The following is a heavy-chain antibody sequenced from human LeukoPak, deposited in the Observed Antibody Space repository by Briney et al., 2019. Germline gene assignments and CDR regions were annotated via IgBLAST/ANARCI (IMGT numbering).Heavy chain of an antibody. V-gene: IGHV3-7*01. CDR3: ARDLAYYYDSSGYSLDY. Sequence: HSGGSLRLSCAASGFTFSIYNMNWVRQAPGKGLEGVANIKQDGSEKYYVDSVKGRFTISRDNAKNSLYLQMNSLRAEDTAVYYCARDLAYYYDSSGYSLDYWGQGTLVTVSS. J-gene: IGHJ4*02. D-gene: IGHD3-22*01. CDR2: IKQDGSEK. CDR1: GFTFSIYN.